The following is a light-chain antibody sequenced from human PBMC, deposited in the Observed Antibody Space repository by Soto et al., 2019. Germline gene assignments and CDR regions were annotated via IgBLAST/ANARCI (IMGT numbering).Light chain of an antibody. J-gene: IGKJ2*01. CDR1: QSISSW. CDR2: NAS. CDR3: QQYNSYPYT. Sequence: DIQMTQSPSTLSASVGDRVTITCRASQSISSWLAWYQQKPGKAPKLLIYNASSLESGVPSRFSGSASGTDFTLTISSLQPDDFATYYCQQYNSYPYTFGQGTKLEIK. V-gene: IGKV1-5*03.